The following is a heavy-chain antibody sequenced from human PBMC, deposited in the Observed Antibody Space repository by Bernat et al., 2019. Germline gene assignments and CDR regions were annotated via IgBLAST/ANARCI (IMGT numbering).Heavy chain of an antibody. V-gene: IGHV5-51*01. CDR3: ARLRYCSSTSCYYEGAFDI. CDR1: GYSFTSYW. J-gene: IGHJ3*02. Sequence: EVQLVQSGAEVKKPGESLKISCKGSGYSFTSYWIGWVRQMPGKGLAWMGIIYPGDSDTRYSPSFQGQVTISADKSISTAYLQWSSLKASDTAMYYCARLRYCSSTSCYYEGAFDIWGQGTMVTVSS. D-gene: IGHD2-2*01. CDR2: IYPGDSDT.